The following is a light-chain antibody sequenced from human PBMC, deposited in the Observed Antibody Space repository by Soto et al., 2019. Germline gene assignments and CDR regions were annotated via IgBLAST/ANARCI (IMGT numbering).Light chain of an antibody. Sequence: EIVLTQSPATLSLSPWERATLSCRASQSVSSYLAWSQQKPGQAPRLLIYGASSRATGIPDRFSGSGSGQAVTLTSSRLEPADFAVYECQQYVSSTRTFGQGTKVDIK. V-gene: IGKV3-20*01. CDR1: QSVSSY. CDR3: QQYVSSTRT. CDR2: GAS. J-gene: IGKJ1*01.